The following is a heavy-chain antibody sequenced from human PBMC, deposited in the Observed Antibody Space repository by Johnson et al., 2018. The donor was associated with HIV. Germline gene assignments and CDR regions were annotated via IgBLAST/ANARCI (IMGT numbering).Heavy chain of an antibody. Sequence: QVQLVESGGGVVQPGRSLRLSCAASGFTFSSYGMHWVRQAPAKGLEWVAFISYDGSDKYYADSVKGRLTISRDSSRNTLYLEMNSLRAEDTAGYYCARDGMAATKANIWGQGTMVTVSS. V-gene: IGHV3-30*03. CDR1: GFTFSSYG. J-gene: IGHJ3*02. CDR2: ISYDGSDK. D-gene: IGHD1-14*01. CDR3: ARDGMAATKANI.